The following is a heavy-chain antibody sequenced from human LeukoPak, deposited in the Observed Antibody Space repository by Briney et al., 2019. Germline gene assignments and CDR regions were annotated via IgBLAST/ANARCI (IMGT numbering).Heavy chain of an antibody. CDR3: ARVKARIQLWLLYKWFDP. D-gene: IGHD5-18*01. CDR1: GYTFTSYD. V-gene: IGHV1-8*01. Sequence: GASVKVSCKASGYTFTSYDINWVRQATGRGLEWMGWMNPNSGNTGYAQKFQGRVTMTRNTSISTAYMELSSLRSEDTAVYYCARVKARIQLWLLYKWFDPWGQGTLVTVSS. CDR2: MNPNSGNT. J-gene: IGHJ5*02.